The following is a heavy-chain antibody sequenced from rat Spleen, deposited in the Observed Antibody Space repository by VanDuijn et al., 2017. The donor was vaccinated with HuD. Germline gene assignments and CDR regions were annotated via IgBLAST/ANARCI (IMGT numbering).Heavy chain of an antibody. Sequence: QAQLKESGPGLVQPSETLSLTCTVSGFSLTSYSVSWVRQAPGKGLEWMGIIWGDGSTNYNSALKSRLSISRDTSKSQVFLTMNSLQTDDTAVYYCAETLSLIYWGQGVMVTVSS. J-gene: IGHJ2*01. CDR3: AETLSLIY. CDR1: GFSLTSYS. CDR2: IWGDGST. D-gene: IGHD3-7*01. V-gene: IGHV2-77*01.